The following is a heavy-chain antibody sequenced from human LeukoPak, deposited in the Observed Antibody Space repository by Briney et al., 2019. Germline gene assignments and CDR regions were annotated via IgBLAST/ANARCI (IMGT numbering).Heavy chain of an antibody. CDR3: AGDSYGSGSYSWFRY. CDR2: ISSSSSYI. D-gene: IGHD3-10*01. J-gene: IGHJ4*02. CDR1: GFTFSSYS. Sequence: GGSLRLSCAASGFTFSSYSMNWVRQAPGKGLEWVSSISSSSSYIYYANSVTGRFTISRDNAKNSLYLQMNSLRAEDTAGYYCAGDSYGSGSYSWFRYWGQGTLVTVS. V-gene: IGHV3-21*01.